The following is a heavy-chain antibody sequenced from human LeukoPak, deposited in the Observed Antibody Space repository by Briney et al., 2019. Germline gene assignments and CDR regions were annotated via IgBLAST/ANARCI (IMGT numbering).Heavy chain of an antibody. V-gene: IGHV1-2*02. D-gene: IGHD3-22*01. Sequence: ASVKVSCKASGYTFTSYDINWVRQAPGQGLEWMGWINPNSGGTNYAQKFQGRVTMTRDTSISTAYMELSRLRSDDTAVYYCARIVVVTAFFDYWGQGTLVTVSS. J-gene: IGHJ4*02. CDR1: GYTFTSYD. CDR3: ARIVVVTAFFDY. CDR2: INPNSGGT.